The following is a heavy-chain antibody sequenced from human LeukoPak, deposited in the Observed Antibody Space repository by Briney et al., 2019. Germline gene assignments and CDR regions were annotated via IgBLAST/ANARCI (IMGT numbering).Heavy chain of an antibody. CDR3: ARSHGGSSNWFDP. J-gene: IGHJ5*02. CDR2: TYYRSKWYN. V-gene: IGHV6-1*01. CDR1: GDSVSSNSAA. D-gene: IGHD2-15*01. Sequence: SQTLSLTCAISGDSVSSNSAAWNWIRQSPSRGFEWLGRTYYRSKWYNDYAESVKSRITINPDTSKNQFSLQLNSVTPDDTAVYFCARSHGGSSNWFDPWGQGTLVTVSS.